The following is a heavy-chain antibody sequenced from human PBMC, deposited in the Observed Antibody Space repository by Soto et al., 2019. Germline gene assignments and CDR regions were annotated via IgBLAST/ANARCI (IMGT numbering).Heavy chain of an antibody. CDR3: TFGYCSSTSCPSLFDY. CDR2: INAGNGNT. CDR1: GYTFTSYA. J-gene: IGHJ4*02. V-gene: IGHV1-3*01. D-gene: IGHD2-2*01. Sequence: QVQLVQSGAEVKKPGASVKVSCKASGYTFTSYAMHWVRQAPGQRLEWMGWINAGNGNTKYSQKFQGRVTITRDTSASTAYMELSSLRSEDTAVYYCTFGYCSSTSCPSLFDYWGQGTLVTVSS.